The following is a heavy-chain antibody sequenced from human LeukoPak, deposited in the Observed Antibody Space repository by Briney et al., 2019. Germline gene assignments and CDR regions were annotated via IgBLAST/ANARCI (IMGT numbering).Heavy chain of an antibody. CDR3: ARDSYWLGGTIGAFDI. D-gene: IGHD3-10*01. V-gene: IGHV3-23*01. CDR2: ISGSGGST. Sequence: GSLRLSCAASGFTFSSYAMSWVRQAPGKGLEWVSAISGSGGSTYYADSVKGRFTISRDNSKNTLYLQINSLRAEDTAVYYCARDSYWLGGTIGAFDIWGQGTMVTVSS. J-gene: IGHJ3*02. CDR1: GFTFSSYA.